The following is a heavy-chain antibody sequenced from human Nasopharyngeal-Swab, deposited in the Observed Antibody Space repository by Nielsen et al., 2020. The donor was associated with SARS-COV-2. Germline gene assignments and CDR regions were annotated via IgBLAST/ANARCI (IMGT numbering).Heavy chain of an antibody. CDR3: ARAGTYYDILTGYYKGGIDY. Sequence: GGSLRLSCAASGFTVSSNYMSWVRQAPGKGLEWVSVIYSGGSTYYADSVKGRFTISRDNCKNTLYLQMNSLRAEDTAVYYCARAGTYYDILTGYYKGGIDYWGQGTLVTVSS. J-gene: IGHJ4*02. CDR1: GFTVSSNY. D-gene: IGHD3-9*01. V-gene: IGHV3-66*01. CDR2: IYSGGST.